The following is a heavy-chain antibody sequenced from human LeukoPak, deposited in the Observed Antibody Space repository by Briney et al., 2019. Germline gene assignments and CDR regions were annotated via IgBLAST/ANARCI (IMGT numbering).Heavy chain of an antibody. V-gene: IGHV3-74*01. Sequence: PGGSLTLSCAASGFSFNNYWMHWVRQAPGKGLEWVSRIDNDGSTRYADSVKGRFTISRDNAKNSLYLQMNSLRAEDTAVYYCARVDIAAAGTNYYYGMDVWGQGTTVTVSS. CDR2: IDNDGST. CDR3: ARVDIAAAGTNYYYGMDV. J-gene: IGHJ6*02. CDR1: GFSFNNYW. D-gene: IGHD6-13*01.